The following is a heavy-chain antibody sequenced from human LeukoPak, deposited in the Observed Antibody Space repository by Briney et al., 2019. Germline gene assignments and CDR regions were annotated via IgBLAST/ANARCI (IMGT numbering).Heavy chain of an antibody. CDR3: AKGTSLINILTGYFYYFDY. CDR2: ISGSGGST. D-gene: IGHD3-9*01. V-gene: IGHV3-23*01. J-gene: IGHJ4*02. Sequence: PGGSLRLSCAASGFTFSSYAMSWVRQAPGKGLEWVSAISGSGGSTYYADSVKGRFTISRDNPKNTLYLQMNSLRAEVTAVYYCAKGTSLINILTGYFYYFDYWGQGTLVTVSS. CDR1: GFTFSSYA.